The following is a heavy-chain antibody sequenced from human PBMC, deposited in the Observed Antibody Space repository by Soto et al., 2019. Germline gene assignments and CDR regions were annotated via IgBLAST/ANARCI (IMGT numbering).Heavy chain of an antibody. V-gene: IGHV1-46*01. Sequence: ASVKVSCKASGYTFTSYYMHWVRQAPGQGLEWMGIINPSGGSTSYAQKFQGRVTMTRDTSTSTVYMELSSLRSEDTAVYYCASEIDYDFWSGSYGMDVWGQGTTVTVSS. CDR3: ASEIDYDFWSGSYGMDV. CDR2: INPSGGST. D-gene: IGHD3-3*01. CDR1: GYTFTSYY. J-gene: IGHJ6*02.